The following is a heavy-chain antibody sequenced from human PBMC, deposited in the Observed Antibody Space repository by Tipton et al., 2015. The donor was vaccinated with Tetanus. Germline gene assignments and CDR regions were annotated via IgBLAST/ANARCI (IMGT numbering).Heavy chain of an antibody. D-gene: IGHD3-22*01. CDR1: GFTFSDYS. V-gene: IGHV3-33*08. CDR2: TWSHGGNI. J-gene: IGHJ4*02. Sequence: SLRLSCVGSGFTFSDYSINWVRQAPGKGLEWVAVTWSHGGNIYYADSVKGRCAVSRDNSKNTVYLQMNSLSAEDTAVYYCARDGDTSGHYGIFDSWGQGTLLIVSS. CDR3: ARDGDTSGHYGIFDS.